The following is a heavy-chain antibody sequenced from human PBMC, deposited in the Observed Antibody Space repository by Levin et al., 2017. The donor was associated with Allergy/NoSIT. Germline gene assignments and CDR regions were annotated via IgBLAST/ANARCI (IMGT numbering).Heavy chain of an antibody. D-gene: IGHD2-15*01. CDR1: GFTFSSYS. CDR2: ISSSSSYI. J-gene: IGHJ5*02. CDR3: ARLAGFEVAANAWFDP. V-gene: IGHV3-21*01. Sequence: KTGGSLRLSCAASGFTFSSYSMNWVRQAPGKGLEWVSSISSSSSYIYYADSVKGRFTISRDNAKNSLYLQMNSLRAEDTAVYYCARLAGFEVAANAWFDPWGQGTLVTVSS.